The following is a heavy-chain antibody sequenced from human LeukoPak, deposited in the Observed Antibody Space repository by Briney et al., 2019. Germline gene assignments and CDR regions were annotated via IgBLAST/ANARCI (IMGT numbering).Heavy chain of an antibody. J-gene: IGHJ4*02. D-gene: IGHD3-9*01. V-gene: IGHV3-11*01. CDR2: ISGSGTTI. CDR3: ARDMELRYFDWLPSEGCFDY. Sequence: PGGSLRLSCVASGFSFGTSWMSWVRQAPGKGLEWVSYISGSGTTIDYADSVKGRFTISRDNAKNSLYLQMNSLRAEDTAVYYCARDMELRYFDWLPSEGCFDYWGQGTVVTVSS. CDR1: GFSFGTSW.